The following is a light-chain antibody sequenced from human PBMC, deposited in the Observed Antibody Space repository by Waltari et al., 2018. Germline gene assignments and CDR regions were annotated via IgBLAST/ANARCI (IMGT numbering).Light chain of an antibody. CDR1: QSVSSSY. CDR2: GAS. CDR3: QQYGSSPSIT. Sequence: EIVLTQSPGTLSLSPGERATLSCRASQSVSSSYLAWYQQKPGQAPRLLIYGASSRATGIPDRFSGSVSGTDFTLTISRLEPEDVAVYYCQQYGSSPSITFGQGTRLEIK. J-gene: IGKJ5*01. V-gene: IGKV3-20*01.